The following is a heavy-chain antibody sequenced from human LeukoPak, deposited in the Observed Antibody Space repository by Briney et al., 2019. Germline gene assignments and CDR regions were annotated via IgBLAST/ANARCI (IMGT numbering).Heavy chain of an antibody. Sequence: SETLSLTCTVSGGSISNYYWSWIRQPPGKGLEWIGYFYYSGSTNYNPSLKSRVTISVDTSKNQFSLKLSSVTAADTAVYYCARFYCSGGSCYSGVRGYFDYWGQGTLVTVSS. CDR3: ARFYCSGGSCYSGVRGYFDY. V-gene: IGHV4-59*08. CDR1: GGSISNYY. CDR2: FYYSGST. D-gene: IGHD2-15*01. J-gene: IGHJ4*02.